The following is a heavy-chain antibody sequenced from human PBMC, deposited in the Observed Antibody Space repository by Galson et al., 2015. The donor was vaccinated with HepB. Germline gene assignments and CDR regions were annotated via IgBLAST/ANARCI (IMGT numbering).Heavy chain of an antibody. D-gene: IGHD1-26*01. J-gene: IGHJ4*02. CDR2: ISGSGGST. CDR3: AKDESVGATSPFDY. Sequence: SLRLSCAASGFTFSSYAMSWVRQAPGKGLEWVSGISGSGGSTSYADSVKGRFTISRDNSKNTLYLQMISLRADDTAVYYCAKDESVGATSPFDYWGQGTLVTVSS. CDR1: GFTFSSYA. V-gene: IGHV3-23*01.